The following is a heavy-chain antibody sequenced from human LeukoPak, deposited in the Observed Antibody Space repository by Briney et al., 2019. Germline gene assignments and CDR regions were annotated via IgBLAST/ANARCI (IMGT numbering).Heavy chain of an antibody. CDR3: ARDLRTIAVAGIGAFDI. Sequence: SSVKVSCKASGYTFTSYYMHWVRQSPGQGLEWMGIINPSGGSTSYAQKFQGRITMTRDMSTRKVYMQLSSLRSEDTAVYYCARDLRTIAVAGIGAFDIWGQGTMVTVSS. J-gene: IGHJ3*02. V-gene: IGHV1-46*01. CDR2: INPSGGST. D-gene: IGHD6-19*01. CDR1: GYTFTSYY.